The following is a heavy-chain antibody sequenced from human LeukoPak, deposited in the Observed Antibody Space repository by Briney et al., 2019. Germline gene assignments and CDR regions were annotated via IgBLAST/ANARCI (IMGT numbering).Heavy chain of an antibody. D-gene: IGHD6-6*01. CDR1: GLTFNSHW. J-gene: IGHJ6*03. Sequence: PGGSLRLSCAASGLTFNSHWMHWVRQAPGKGLVWVSRINGDGSNTTYADSVKGRFTISRDDSKNTLYLQMNSPRAEDTAVYYCARDSPSRHSSDYMDVWGKGTTVTVSS. V-gene: IGHV3-74*03. CDR3: ARDSPSRHSSDYMDV. CDR2: INGDGSNT.